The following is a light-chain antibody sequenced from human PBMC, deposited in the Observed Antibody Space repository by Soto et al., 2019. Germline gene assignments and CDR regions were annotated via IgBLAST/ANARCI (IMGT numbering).Light chain of an antibody. CDR2: GAS. Sequence: EIVLTQSPGTLSFSPGERATLSCRASQTLSSTYLAWYQQKPGQAPRLLIYGASSRAAGVPDRFSGSASGTDFTLTISRLEPEDFAVYFCQQYGGSPFTFGPGTKVDIK. J-gene: IGKJ3*01. CDR3: QQYGGSPFT. V-gene: IGKV3-20*01. CDR1: QTLSSTY.